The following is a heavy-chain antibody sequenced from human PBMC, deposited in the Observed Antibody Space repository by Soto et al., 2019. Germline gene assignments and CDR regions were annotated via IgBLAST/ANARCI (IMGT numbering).Heavy chain of an antibody. J-gene: IGHJ5*02. CDR3: AREGSGYSNWFDP. D-gene: IGHD3-22*01. CDR1: GGSISSYY. Sequence: PSETLSLTCTVSGGSISSYYLSWIRQPPGKGLEWIGYLYYSGSTNYNPSLKSRVTISLDTSKNQLSLKLSSVTAADTAVYFCAREGSGYSNWFDPWGQGTLVTVSS. CDR2: LYYSGST. V-gene: IGHV4-59*01.